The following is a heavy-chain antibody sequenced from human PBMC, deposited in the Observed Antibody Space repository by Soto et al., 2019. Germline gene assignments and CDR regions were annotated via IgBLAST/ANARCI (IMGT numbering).Heavy chain of an antibody. CDR1: GYTFTSYA. CDR2: IIPIFGTA. V-gene: IGHV1-69*06. Sequence: QVQLVQSGAEVKKPGASVKVSCKASGYTFTSYAISWVRQAPGQGLEWMGGIIPIFGTANYAQKFQGRVTITEDKSTSTADMELSSMRSEDTAVYYCARGRTGTYNWFDPWGQGTLVTVSS. D-gene: IGHD1-1*01. J-gene: IGHJ5*02. CDR3: ARGRTGTYNWFDP.